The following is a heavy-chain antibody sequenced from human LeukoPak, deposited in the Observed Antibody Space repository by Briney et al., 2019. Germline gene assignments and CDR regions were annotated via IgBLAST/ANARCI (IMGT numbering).Heavy chain of an antibody. D-gene: IGHD2-2*01. Sequence: SVKVSCKASGGTFSSYAISWVRQAPGQGLEWMGGIILIFGTANYAQKFQGRVTITADESTSTAYMELSSLRSEDTAVYYCARPQIYCSSTSCHTPGYYYYGMDVWGQGTTVTVSS. CDR3: ARPQIYCSSTSCHTPGYYYYGMDV. CDR1: GGTFSSYA. V-gene: IGHV1-69*01. J-gene: IGHJ6*02. CDR2: IILIFGTA.